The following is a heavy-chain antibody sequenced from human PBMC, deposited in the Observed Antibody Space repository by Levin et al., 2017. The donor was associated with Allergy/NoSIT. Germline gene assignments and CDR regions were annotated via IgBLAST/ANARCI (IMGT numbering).Heavy chain of an antibody. CDR2: ISYDGSNK. CDR3: ARADDY. V-gene: IGHV3-30-3*01. CDR1: GFTFSSYA. J-gene: IGHJ4*02. Sequence: QPGGSLRLSCAASGFTFSSYAMHWVRQAPGKGLEWVAVISYDGSNKYYADSVKGRFTISRDNSKNTLYLQMNSLRAEDTAVYYCARADDYWGQGTLVTVSS.